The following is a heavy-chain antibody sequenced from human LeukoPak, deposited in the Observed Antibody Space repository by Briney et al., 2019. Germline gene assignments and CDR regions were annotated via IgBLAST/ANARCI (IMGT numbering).Heavy chain of an antibody. J-gene: IGHJ3*02. CDR3: ARDRLITMIVALEDDGFDI. V-gene: IGHV3-33*01. CDR1: GFTFSSYG. D-gene: IGHD3-22*01. Sequence: PGWSLRLSCAASGFTFSSYGMHWVRQAPGKWLEWVAVIWYDGSNKYYADSVKGRFTISRDNSKNTLYLQMNSLRAEDTAVYYCARDRLITMIVALEDDGFDIWGQGTMVTVSS. CDR2: IWYDGSNK.